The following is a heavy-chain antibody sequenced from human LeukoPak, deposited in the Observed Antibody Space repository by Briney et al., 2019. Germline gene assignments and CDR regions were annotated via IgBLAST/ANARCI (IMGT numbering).Heavy chain of an antibody. CDR1: GGSISRSSYY. J-gene: IGHJ6*03. Sequence: PSETLSLTCSVSGGSISRSSYYWGWIRQPPGKGLEWIGSIYYSGSTYYNPSLKSRVTISVDTSKNQFSLKLSSVTAADTAVYYCASTSYYYYYMDVWGKGTTVTVSS. CDR2: IYYSGST. CDR3: ASTSYYYYYMDV. V-gene: IGHV4-39*01. D-gene: IGHD5/OR15-5a*01.